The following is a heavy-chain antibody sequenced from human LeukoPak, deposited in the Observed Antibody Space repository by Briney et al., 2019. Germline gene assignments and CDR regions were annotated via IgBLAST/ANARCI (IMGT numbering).Heavy chain of an antibody. D-gene: IGHD1-26*01. CDR1: GYTFTSYY. J-gene: IGHJ4*02. V-gene: IGHV1-46*03. Sequence: ASVKVSCKASGYTFTSYYMHWVRQAPGQGLEWMGIINPSGGSTSYAQKFQGRVTMTRDTSTSTVYMELSSLRSEDTAVYYCARVRLVGATTGCFDYWGQGTLVTVS. CDR3: ARVRLVGATTGCFDY. CDR2: INPSGGST.